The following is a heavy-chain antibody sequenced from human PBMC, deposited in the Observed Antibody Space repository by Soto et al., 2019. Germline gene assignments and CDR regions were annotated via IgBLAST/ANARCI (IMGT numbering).Heavy chain of an antibody. CDR2: INHSGST. J-gene: IGHJ6*02. CDR3: ARRYYYYGMDV. Sequence: QVQLQQWGAGLLKPSETLSLTCAVYGGSFSGYYWSWIRQPPGKGLEWIGEINHSGSTNYNPSLKSRVTISXXTSKNQFSLKLSSVTAADTAVYYCARRYYYYGMDVWGQGTTVTVSS. CDR1: GGSFSGYY. V-gene: IGHV4-34*01.